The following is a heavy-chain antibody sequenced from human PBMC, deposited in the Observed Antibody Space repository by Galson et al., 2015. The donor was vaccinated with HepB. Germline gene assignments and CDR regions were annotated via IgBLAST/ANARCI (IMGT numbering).Heavy chain of an antibody. J-gene: IGHJ4*02. CDR3: AQLGTGY. Sequence: SLRLSCAASGFTVSSNYMNWVRQTPGKGLEWVSVIYGGAKTYYADSVKGRFTLSRDDSKNTLYLQMNSLRAEDTAVYYCAQLGTGYWGQGTLVIVSS. CDR1: GFTVSSNY. D-gene: IGHD7-27*01. V-gene: IGHV3-53*01. CDR2: IYGGAKT.